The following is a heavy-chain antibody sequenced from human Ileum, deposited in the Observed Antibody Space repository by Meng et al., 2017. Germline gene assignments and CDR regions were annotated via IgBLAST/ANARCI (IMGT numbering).Heavy chain of an antibody. Sequence: GESLRLSCVASGFTFSGYWMSWVRQAPGKGLEWVANIRQDGYETHYVESVEGRFTISRDNTKNSLYLQMNSLTADDTALYYCARDGGTDWFDPWGQGTLVTVSS. V-gene: IGHV3-7*01. D-gene: IGHD1-1*01. CDR2: IRQDGYET. J-gene: IGHJ5*02. CDR3: ARDGGTDWFDP. CDR1: GFTFSGYW.